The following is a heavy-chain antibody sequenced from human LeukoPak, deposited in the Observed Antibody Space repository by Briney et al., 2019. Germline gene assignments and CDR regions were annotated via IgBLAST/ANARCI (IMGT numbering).Heavy chain of an antibody. J-gene: IGHJ2*01. Sequence: GGSLRLSCAASGFTFSNYWMHWVCQGPGKGLVWVSRINSDGSNTAYADSVKGRFTISRDNAKNTLSLQMNSLRAEDTAVYYCARGYAGGYFDLWGRGTLVTVSS. CDR2: INSDGSNT. D-gene: IGHD5-12*01. V-gene: IGHV3-74*01. CDR1: GFTFSNYW. CDR3: ARGYAGGYFDL.